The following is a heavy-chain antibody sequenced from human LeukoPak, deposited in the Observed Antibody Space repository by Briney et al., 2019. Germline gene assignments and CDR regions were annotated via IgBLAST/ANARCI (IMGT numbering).Heavy chain of an antibody. V-gene: IGHV4-38-2*01. CDR2: IYYSGST. D-gene: IGHD3-22*01. J-gene: IGHJ3*02. CDR3: ARVSYYYDSSGYHDAFDI. CDR1: GYSISSGYY. Sequence: SETLSLTCAVSGYSISSGYYWGWIRQPPGQGLEWIGYIYYSGSTYYNPSLKSRVTISVDTSKNQFSLKLSSVTAADTAVYYCARVSYYYDSSGYHDAFDIWGQGTMVTVSS.